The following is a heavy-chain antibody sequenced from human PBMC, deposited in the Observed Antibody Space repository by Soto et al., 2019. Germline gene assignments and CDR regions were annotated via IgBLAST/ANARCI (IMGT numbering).Heavy chain of an antibody. V-gene: IGHV1-18*01. D-gene: IGHD6-19*01. Sequence: QVQLVQSGAEVKKPGASVKVSCKASGYTFTSYGISWVRQAPGQGLEWMGWISAYNGNTNYAQKLQGRVTMTTDTSXXTAYMGLRSLRSDDTAVYYCARTTSEAGPSLGRWPWGQGTLVTVSS. CDR3: ARTTSEAGPSLGRWP. CDR1: GYTFTSYG. J-gene: IGHJ5*02. CDR2: ISAYNGNT.